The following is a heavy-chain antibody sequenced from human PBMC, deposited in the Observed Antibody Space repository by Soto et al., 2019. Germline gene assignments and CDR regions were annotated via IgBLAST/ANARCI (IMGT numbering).Heavy chain of an antibody. CDR2: IIPIFGTA. D-gene: IGHD5-18*01. CDR3: AGGGYTAMAVNWFDP. V-gene: IGHV1-69*12. J-gene: IGHJ5*02. Sequence: QVQLVQSGAEVKKPGSSVKVSCKASGGTFSSYAISWVRQAPGQGLEWMGGIIPIFGTANYAQKFQGRVTITADESTSTGCMGLSSMRSEDTAVYYCAGGGYTAMAVNWFDPWGQGTLVTVSS. CDR1: GGTFSSYA.